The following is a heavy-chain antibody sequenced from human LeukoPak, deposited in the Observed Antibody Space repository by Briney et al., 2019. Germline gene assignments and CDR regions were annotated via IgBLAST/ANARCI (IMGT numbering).Heavy chain of an antibody. J-gene: IGHJ5*02. CDR1: GYTFTSYD. CDR2: MNPNSGDT. V-gene: IGHV1-8*03. Sequence: ASGKVSCQASGYTFTSYDINWVRQATGQGLEWMGWMNPNSGDTGYAQKFQGRVTITRNTSISTAYMELSSLTSEDTAVYYCARGRATVTTHWFDPWGQGTLVTVSS. CDR3: ARGRATVTTHWFDP. D-gene: IGHD4-11*01.